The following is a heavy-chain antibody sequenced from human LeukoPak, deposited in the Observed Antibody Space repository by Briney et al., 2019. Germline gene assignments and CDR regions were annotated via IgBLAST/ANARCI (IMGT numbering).Heavy chain of an antibody. CDR1: GFTFSSYA. CDR3: ARALSGSYDAFDI. V-gene: IGHV3-64*04. D-gene: IGHD1-26*01. CDR2: ISSNGGST. Sequence: PGGSLRLSCSASGFTFSSYAMHWVRQAPGKGLEYVSAISSNGGSTYYADSVKGRFTISRDNSKNTLYLQMNSLRAEDTAVFYCARALSGSYDAFDIWGQGTMVTVSS. J-gene: IGHJ3*02.